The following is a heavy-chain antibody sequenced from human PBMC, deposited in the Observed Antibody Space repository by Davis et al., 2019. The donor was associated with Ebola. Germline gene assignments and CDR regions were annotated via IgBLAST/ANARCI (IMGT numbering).Heavy chain of an antibody. CDR3: ARADYDFWSGYYGGNWFDP. D-gene: IGHD3-3*01. CDR2: INHSGST. V-gene: IGHV4-34*01. J-gene: IGHJ5*02. Sequence: SETLSLTCAVYGGSFSGYYWSWIRQPPGKGLEWIGEINHSGSTNYNPSLKSRVTISVDTSKNQFSLKLSSVTAADTAVYYCARADYDFWSGYYGGNWFDPWGQGTLVTVSS. CDR1: GGSFSGYY.